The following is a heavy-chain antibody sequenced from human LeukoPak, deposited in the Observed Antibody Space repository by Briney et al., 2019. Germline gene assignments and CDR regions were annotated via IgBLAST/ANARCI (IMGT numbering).Heavy chain of an antibody. CDR1: GGSISSATYY. D-gene: IGHD4-17*01. CDR2: IYTSEST. CDR3: ARDSYTVTTGNDAFDI. Sequence: SETLSLTCTVSGGSISSATYYWSWIRQPAGKGLEWIGRIYTSESTKYNPSLKSRVTMSIDTSKNQFSLKLSSVTAADTAVYYCARDSYTVTTGNDAFDIWGQGTMVTVSS. V-gene: IGHV4-61*02. J-gene: IGHJ3*02.